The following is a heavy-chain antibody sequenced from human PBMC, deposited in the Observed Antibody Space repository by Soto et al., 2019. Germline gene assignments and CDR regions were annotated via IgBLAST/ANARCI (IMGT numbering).Heavy chain of an antibody. J-gene: IGHJ3*02. CDR1: GYTFTSYY. CDR3: AREGIVVVQAASDAFDI. Sequence: ASVKVSCKASGYTFTSYYMHWVRQAPGQGLEWMGIINPSGGSTNFAQKFQGRVTMTRDTSTSTVYMELSSLRSEDTAVYYCAREGIVVVQAASDAFDIWGQGTMVTLSS. D-gene: IGHD2-2*01. V-gene: IGHV1-46*03. CDR2: INPSGGST.